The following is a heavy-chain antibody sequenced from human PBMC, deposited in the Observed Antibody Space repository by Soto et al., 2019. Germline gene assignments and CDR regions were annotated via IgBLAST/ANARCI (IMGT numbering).Heavy chain of an antibody. CDR3: ARTTWGYGEPLDS. CDR2: ISWNSDST. CDR1: GFTFDDYG. J-gene: IGHJ4*02. D-gene: IGHD4-17*01. V-gene: IGHV3-9*01. Sequence: EVHLVESGGGVAQPGRSLRLSCATSGFTFDDYGMHWVRQAPGKGLEWVSGISWNSDSTGYAESVKGRFTISRDNAKKSLFLQMNSLRSEDTALYFCARTTWGYGEPLDSWGQGTLVTVSS.